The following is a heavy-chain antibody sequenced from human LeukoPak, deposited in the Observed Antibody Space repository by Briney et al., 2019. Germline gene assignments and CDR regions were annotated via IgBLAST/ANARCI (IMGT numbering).Heavy chain of an antibody. CDR1: GFTLSSYA. V-gene: IGHV3-23*01. Sequence: GGSLRLSCAASGFTLSSYAMSWVRQGPGKGLEWVSAISVSGNTYHADSVKGRFTISRDNSKNMVWLQINSPTAEDTATYYCAKDGNWARFEDWGQGTLVTVSS. D-gene: IGHD7-27*01. J-gene: IGHJ4*02. CDR3: AKDGNWARFED. CDR2: ISVSGNT.